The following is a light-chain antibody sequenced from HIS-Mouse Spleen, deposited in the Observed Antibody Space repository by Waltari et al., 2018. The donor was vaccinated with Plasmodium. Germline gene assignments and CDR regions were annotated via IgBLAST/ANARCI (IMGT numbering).Light chain of an antibody. CDR3: QTWGTGMGV. V-gene: IGLV4-69*01. CDR2: LNSDGSH. Sequence: QLVLTQSPSASASLGASVKLTCTLSSGHSSYAIACHHQPPEKGPRYLMKLNSDGSHSKGDGIPDRFSGSSSGAERYLTISSLQSEDEADYYCQTWGTGMGVFGGGTKLTVL. CDR1: SGHSSYA. J-gene: IGLJ2*01.